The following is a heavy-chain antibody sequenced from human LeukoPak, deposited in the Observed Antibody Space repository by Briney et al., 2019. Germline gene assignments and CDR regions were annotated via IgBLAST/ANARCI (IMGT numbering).Heavy chain of an antibody. Sequence: VGSLRLSCAASGFTLSTYWMSWVRQAPGKGLEWVANIKQDGSEKYYVDSVKGRFTISRDNAKNSLFLQMSRLRDEDTAVYYCARVRCSSNSCFPDYWGQGTLVTVSS. J-gene: IGHJ4*02. V-gene: IGHV3-7*01. CDR2: IKQDGSEK. CDR1: GFTLSTYW. D-gene: IGHD2-2*01. CDR3: ARVRCSSNSCFPDY.